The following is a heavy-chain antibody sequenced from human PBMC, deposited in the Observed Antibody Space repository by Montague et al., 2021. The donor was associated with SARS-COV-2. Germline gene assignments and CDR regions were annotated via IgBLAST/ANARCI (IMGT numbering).Heavy chain of an antibody. D-gene: IGHD3-16*02. V-gene: IGHV4-34*01. Sequence: SETLSLTCTVSGGSISSYYWSWIRQPPGKGLEWVGETNHSGSTNYNPSLKSRVTISVDTSKNQFSLKLSSVTAADTAVYYCARGYDYVWGSYRYLHWFDPWGQGTLVTVSS. CDR3: ARGYDYVWGSYRYLHWFDP. CDR1: GGSISSYY. J-gene: IGHJ5*02. CDR2: TNHSGST.